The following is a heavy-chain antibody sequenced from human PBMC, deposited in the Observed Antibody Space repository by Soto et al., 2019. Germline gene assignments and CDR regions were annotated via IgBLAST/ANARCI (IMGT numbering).Heavy chain of an antibody. CDR1: GFTFSDYY. CDR2: IXNSGSXI. D-gene: IGHD2-15*01. V-gene: IGHV3-11*01. CDR3: AREGYCRGGSCYSYYFDY. Sequence: QVQLVESGGGLVKPGGSLRLSCVASGFTFSDYYMSWIRQAPGKGLXXXXXIXNSGSXIYYADSVKGRFTISRDNAKNSLYLQMNSLRAEDTAVYYCAREGYCRGGSCYSYYFDYWGQGTLVTVSS. J-gene: IGHJ4*02.